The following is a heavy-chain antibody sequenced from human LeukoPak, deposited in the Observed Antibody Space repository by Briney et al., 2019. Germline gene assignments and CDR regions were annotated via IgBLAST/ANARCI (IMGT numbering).Heavy chain of an antibody. CDR2: IYYSGST. J-gene: IGHJ6*02. CDR1: GGSFSGYY. Sequence: KTSETLSLTCAVYGGSFSGYYWSWIRQHPGKGLEWIGYIYYSGSTYYNPSLKSRVTISVDTSKNQFSLKLSSVTAADTAVYDCARVSAYSSSSSYYYYGMDVWGQGTTVTVSS. D-gene: IGHD6-6*01. V-gene: IGHV4-31*11. CDR3: ARVSAYSSSSSYYYYGMDV.